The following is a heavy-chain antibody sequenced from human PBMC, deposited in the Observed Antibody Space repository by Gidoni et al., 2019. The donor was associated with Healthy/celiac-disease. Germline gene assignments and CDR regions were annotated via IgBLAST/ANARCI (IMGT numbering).Heavy chain of an antibody. J-gene: IGHJ4*02. CDR2: LNHSGST. V-gene: IGHV4-34*01. D-gene: IGHD5-12*01. Sequence: QVQLQQWGAGLLKPSETLSLTCAVYGGSFSGYYWSWIRQPPGKGLEWIGELNHSGSTNYHPSLKSRVTISVDTSKTQFSLKLSSVTAADTAVYYCARADRVATTSYYFDYWGQGTLVTVSS. CDR3: ARADRVATTSYYFDY. CDR1: GGSFSGYY.